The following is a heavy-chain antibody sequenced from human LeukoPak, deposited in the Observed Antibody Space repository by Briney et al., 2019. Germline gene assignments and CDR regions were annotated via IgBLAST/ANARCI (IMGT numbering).Heavy chain of an antibody. D-gene: IGHD1-26*01. Sequence: PGGSLRLSCAASGFTFGNAWMSWVRQAPGKGLEWVGRINSKTDGGTTDYAAPVKGRFTFSRDDSKNTLYLQMNSLKTEDTAVYYCARGLGSYASWGQGTLVTVSS. V-gene: IGHV3-15*01. CDR2: INSKTDGGTT. CDR1: GFTFGNAW. CDR3: ARGLGSYAS. J-gene: IGHJ5*02.